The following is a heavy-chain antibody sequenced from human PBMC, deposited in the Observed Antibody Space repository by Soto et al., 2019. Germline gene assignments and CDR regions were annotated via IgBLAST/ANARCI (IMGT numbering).Heavy chain of an antibody. Sequence: QVQLVQSGSELKKPGASVKVSCKTSGYNFDDYSIHWVRQAPGQGLEWVGWIAVYNNRTNYGQNFQGRISMTTDRATNAVYMELTTLRSDDTAVYYWATVKRSYVSYGEYWGQGALVTVSS. J-gene: IGHJ4*02. V-gene: IGHV1-18*01. D-gene: IGHD3-16*01. CDR3: ATVKRSYVSYGEY. CDR1: GYNFDDYS. CDR2: IAVYNNRT.